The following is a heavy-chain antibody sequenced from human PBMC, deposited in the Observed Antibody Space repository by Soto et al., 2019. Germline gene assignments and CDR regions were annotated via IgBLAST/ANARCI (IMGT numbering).Heavy chain of an antibody. V-gene: IGHV3-33*01. J-gene: IGHJ4*02. CDR3: ARVRPQWLAPDY. Sequence: QVQLVESGGGVVQPGRSLRLSCAASGFTFSSYGMHWVRQAPGKGLEWVAVIWYDGSNKYYADSVKGRFTISRDNSKNTLDLQMNSLRAEDTAVYYCARVRPQWLAPDYWGQGTLVTVSS. CDR2: IWYDGSNK. D-gene: IGHD6-19*01. CDR1: GFTFSSYG.